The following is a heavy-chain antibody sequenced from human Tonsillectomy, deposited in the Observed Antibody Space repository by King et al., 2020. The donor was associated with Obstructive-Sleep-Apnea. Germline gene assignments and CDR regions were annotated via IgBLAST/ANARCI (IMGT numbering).Heavy chain of an antibody. Sequence: VQLVESGAEVKKPGESLKISCKGSGYSFTSYWIGWGRRMPGKVLEGMGIIYPVVSDTRYSPSFQVQVTISADKSISTAYLQVSSLKASDTAMYYCASAYSGGMDVWGQGTTVTVSS. J-gene: IGHJ6*02. D-gene: IGHD5-18*01. CDR1: GYSFTSYW. V-gene: IGHV5-51*01. CDR3: ASAYSGGMDV. CDR2: IYPVVSDT.